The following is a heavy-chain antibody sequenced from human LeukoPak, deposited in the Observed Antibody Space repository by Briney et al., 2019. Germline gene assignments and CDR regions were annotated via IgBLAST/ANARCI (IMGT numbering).Heavy chain of an antibody. CDR3: ARVLGVLKGYFDY. CDR2: ITSDGTNM. D-gene: IGHD3-3*01. V-gene: IGHV3-48*03. CDR1: GFIFSDYE. Sequence: TGGSLRLSCAASGFIFSDYEMNWVRQAPGKGLEWVSYITSDGTNMYYADSVKGRFTISRDNAKNSLYLQMSSLRAEDTAVYYCARVLGVLKGYFDYWGQGTLVTVSS. J-gene: IGHJ4*02.